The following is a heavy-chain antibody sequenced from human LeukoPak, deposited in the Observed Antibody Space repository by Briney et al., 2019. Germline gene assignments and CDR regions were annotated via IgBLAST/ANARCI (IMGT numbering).Heavy chain of an antibody. CDR3: AKAGSQVYYYMDV. D-gene: IGHD1-14*01. V-gene: IGHV3-23*01. J-gene: IGHJ6*03. Sequence: PGGSRRLSCAASGFTFSSYAVSWVRQAPGKGLEWVSAISGSGGSTYYADSVKGRFTISRDNSKNTLYLQMNSLRAEDTAVYYCAKAGSQVYYYMDVWGKGATVVVSS. CDR1: GFTFSSYA. CDR2: ISGSGGST.